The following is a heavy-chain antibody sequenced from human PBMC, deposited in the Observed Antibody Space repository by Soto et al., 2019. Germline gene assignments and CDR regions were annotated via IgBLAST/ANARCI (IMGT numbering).Heavy chain of an antibody. Sequence: QVQLVQSGAEVKKPGASVKVSCKASGYTFTSYGISWVRQAPGQGLEWMGWISAYNGNTNYAQKLQGRVTMTTDTPTSTAYMELRSLRSDDTAVYYCAREGRIAAAAYYYYYGMDVWGQGTTVTVSS. CDR3: AREGRIAAAAYYYYYGMDV. CDR2: ISAYNGNT. V-gene: IGHV1-18*01. CDR1: GYTFTSYG. D-gene: IGHD6-13*01. J-gene: IGHJ6*02.